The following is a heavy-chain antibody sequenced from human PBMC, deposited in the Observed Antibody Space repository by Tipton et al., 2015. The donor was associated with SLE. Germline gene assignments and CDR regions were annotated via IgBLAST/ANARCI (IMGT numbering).Heavy chain of an antibody. J-gene: IGHJ5*02. V-gene: IGHV4-39*07. Sequence: TLSLTCTVSGGSISSSSYYWGWIRQPPGKGLEWIGSIYYSGSINYNTSLKSRVTISLDTSKNQFSLKLTSVTAADTAVYYCARVRFNGNWEQGNRWFDPWSQGTLVTVSS. CDR3: ARVRFNGNWEQGNRWFDP. CDR2: IYYSGSI. CDR1: GGSISSSSYY. D-gene: IGHD1-1*01.